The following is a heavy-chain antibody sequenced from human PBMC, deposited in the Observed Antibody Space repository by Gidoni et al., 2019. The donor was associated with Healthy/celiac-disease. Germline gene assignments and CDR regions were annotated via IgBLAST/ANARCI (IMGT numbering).Heavy chain of an antibody. Sequence: QVQLQESGPGLVKPSETLSLTCTVSGGSISSYSWSWIRQPPGKGLEWIGYIYYSGSTNYNPSLKSRVTISVDTSKNQFSLKLSSVTAADTAVYYCARGRAVYDYVWGSYRLGAFDIWGQGTMVTVSS. V-gene: IGHV4-59*01. J-gene: IGHJ3*02. CDR3: ARGRAVYDYVWGSYRLGAFDI. CDR2: IYYSGST. D-gene: IGHD3-16*02. CDR1: GGSISSYS.